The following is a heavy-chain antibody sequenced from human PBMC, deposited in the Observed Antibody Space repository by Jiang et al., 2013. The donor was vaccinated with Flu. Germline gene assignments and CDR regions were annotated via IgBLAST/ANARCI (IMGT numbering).Heavy chain of an antibody. CDR1: GFTFSSYG. CDR2: IWYDGSNK. CDR3: ARYCRGATCYPGSDAFDI. D-gene: IGHD2-15*01. V-gene: IGHV3-33*01. Sequence: QLLEVWGGRGPASGGPRDSPGAASGFTFSSYGMHWVRQAPGKGLEWVAVIWYDGSNKYYADSVKGRFTISRDNSKSTLYLQMNSLRAEDTAVYYCARYCRGATCYPGSDAFDIWGQGTMVTVSS. J-gene: IGHJ3*02.